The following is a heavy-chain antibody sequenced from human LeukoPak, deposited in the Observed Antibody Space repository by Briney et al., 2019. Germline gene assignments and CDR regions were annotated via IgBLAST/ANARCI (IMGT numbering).Heavy chain of an antibody. J-gene: IGHJ4*02. CDR2: IYYSGST. CDR3: ARSLYSSGWSQDYFDY. D-gene: IGHD6-19*01. Sequence: SETLSLTCTVSGGSISSGGYYWSWIRQHPGKGLEWIGYIYYSGSTYYNPSLKSRVTISVDTSKNQFSLKLSSVTAADTAVYYCARSLYSSGWSQDYFDYWGQGTLVTVSS. V-gene: IGHV4-31*03. CDR1: GGSISSGGYY.